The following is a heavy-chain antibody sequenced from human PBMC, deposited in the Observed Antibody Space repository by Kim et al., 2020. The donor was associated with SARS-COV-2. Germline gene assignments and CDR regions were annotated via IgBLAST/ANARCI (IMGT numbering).Heavy chain of an antibody. D-gene: IGHD3-22*01. CDR2: T. J-gene: IGHJ4*02. CDR3: ASYYDSSGFPL. V-gene: IGHV4-39*01. Sequence: TYYNPTLKSRVTISVDTSKNQFSRKLSSVTAADTAVYYCASYYDSSGFPLWGQGTLVTVSS.